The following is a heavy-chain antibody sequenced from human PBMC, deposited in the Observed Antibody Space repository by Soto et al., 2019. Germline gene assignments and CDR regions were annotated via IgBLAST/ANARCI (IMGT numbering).Heavy chain of an antibody. CDR2: VHNSGRA. Sequence: QVQLQESGPGLVKPSETLSLTCAVSGASITAYYWAWVRQPPGKGLAYIVHVHNSGRADYHPSLRSRLPVSVNTSRTQFSLHLNSVTAADTAVYFCARHENGGTYPLAYWGQGTLVTVSS. CDR3: ARHENGGTYPLAY. D-gene: IGHD1-26*01. J-gene: IGHJ4*02. V-gene: IGHV4-59*08. CDR1: GASITAYY.